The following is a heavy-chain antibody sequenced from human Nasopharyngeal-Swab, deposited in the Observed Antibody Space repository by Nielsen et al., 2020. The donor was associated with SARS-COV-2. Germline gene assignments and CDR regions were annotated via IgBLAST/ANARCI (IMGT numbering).Heavy chain of an antibody. CDR3: ARLARGYSYGYPSYYGMDV. D-gene: IGHD5-18*01. Sequence: ASVKVSCKASGYTFTSYYMHWVRQDPGQGLEWMGIINPSGGSTSYAQKFQGRVTMTRDTSTSTVYMELSSLRSEDTAVYYCARLARGYSYGYPSYYGMDVWGQGTTVTVSS. J-gene: IGHJ6*02. V-gene: IGHV1-46*01. CDR2: INPSGGST. CDR1: GYTFTSYY.